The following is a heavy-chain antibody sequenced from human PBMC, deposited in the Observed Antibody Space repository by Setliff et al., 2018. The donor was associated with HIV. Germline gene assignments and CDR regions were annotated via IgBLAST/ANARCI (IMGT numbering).Heavy chain of an antibody. CDR1: GGSISSGGYY. Sequence: PSETLSLTCTVSGGSISSGGYYWSWIRQPAGKGLEWIGRIYSSGSTTYSPSLKSRVTILLDPSKNQFSLKLSSVTAADTAVHYCARSRGTQQEEYYFDYWGPGTLVTVSS. V-gene: IGHV4-61*02. D-gene: IGHD5-12*01. CDR2: IYSSGST. J-gene: IGHJ4*02. CDR3: ARSRGTQQEEYYFDY.